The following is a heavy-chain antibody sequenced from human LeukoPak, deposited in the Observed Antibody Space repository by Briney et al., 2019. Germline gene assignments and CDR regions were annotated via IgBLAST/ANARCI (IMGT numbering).Heavy chain of an antibody. CDR2: ISAYNGNT. CDR3: ARDPTYYDFWSGYSKYNWFDP. D-gene: IGHD3-3*01. CDR1: GYTFTSYG. V-gene: IGHV1-18*01. J-gene: IGHJ5*02. Sequence: ASVKVSCKASGYTFTSYGISWVRQAPGQGLEWMGWISAYNGNTNYAQKLQGRVTMTTDTSTSTAYMELRSLRSDDTAVYYCARDPTYYDFWSGYSKYNWFDPWGQGTLVTVSS.